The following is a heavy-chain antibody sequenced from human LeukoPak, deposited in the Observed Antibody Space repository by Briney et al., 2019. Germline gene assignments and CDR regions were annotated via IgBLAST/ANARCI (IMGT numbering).Heavy chain of an antibody. Sequence: GGSLRLSCVASGFTFSSYTMNWVRQAPEKGLEWVSSIPSSSSSKYYEDSVKGRFTISRDNAKNSLYLQLNSLRAEDTAVYYCARAGRLPHPQYYFDSWGLGTLVTVSS. D-gene: IGHD6-25*01. CDR2: IPSSSSSK. V-gene: IGHV3-21*01. CDR3: ARAGRLPHPQYYFDS. CDR1: GFTFSSYT. J-gene: IGHJ4*02.